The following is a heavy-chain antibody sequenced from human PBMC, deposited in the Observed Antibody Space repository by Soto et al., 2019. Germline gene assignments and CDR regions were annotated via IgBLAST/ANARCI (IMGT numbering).Heavy chain of an antibody. CDR3: ARVGVTMVRGVIITADAFDI. J-gene: IGHJ3*02. Sequence: PSETLSLTCTVSGGSISSGDYYWSWIRQPPGKGLEWIGYIYYSGSTYYNPSLKSRVTISVDTSKNQFSLKLSSVTAADTAVYYCARVGVTMVRGVIITADAFDIWGQGTMVTVSS. D-gene: IGHD3-10*01. V-gene: IGHV4-30-4*01. CDR1: GGSISSGDYY. CDR2: IYYSGST.